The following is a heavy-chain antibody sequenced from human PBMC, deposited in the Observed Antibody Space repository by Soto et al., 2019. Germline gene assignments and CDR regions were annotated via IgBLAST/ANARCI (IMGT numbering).Heavy chain of an antibody. CDR2: ISSSSSYI. CDR1: GFTFSSYS. Sequence: EVPLVESGGGLVKPGGSLRLSCAASGFTFSSYSMNWVRQAPGKGLEWVSSISSSSSYIYYADSVKGRFTISRDNAKNSLYLQMNSLRAEDTAVYYCARDPGIAAAGTSYWGQGTLVTVSS. J-gene: IGHJ4*02. V-gene: IGHV3-21*01. CDR3: ARDPGIAAAGTSY. D-gene: IGHD6-13*01.